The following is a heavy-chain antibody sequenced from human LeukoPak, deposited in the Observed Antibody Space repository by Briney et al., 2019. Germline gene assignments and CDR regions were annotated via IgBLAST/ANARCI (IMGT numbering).Heavy chain of an antibody. CDR2: INPNSGGT. Sequence: GASVKVSCKASGYTFTGYYMHWVRQAPGQGLEWMGWINPNSGGTNYAQKFQGRVTVTRDTSISTAYMELSRLRSDDTAVYYCARVIRKNYGDYEPLGYWGQGTLVTVSS. J-gene: IGHJ4*02. V-gene: IGHV1-2*02. CDR3: ARVIRKNYGDYEPLGY. D-gene: IGHD4-17*01. CDR1: GYTFTGYY.